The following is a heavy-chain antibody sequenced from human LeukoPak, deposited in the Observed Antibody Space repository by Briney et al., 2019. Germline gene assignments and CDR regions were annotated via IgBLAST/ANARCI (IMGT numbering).Heavy chain of an antibody. V-gene: IGHV1-18*01. D-gene: IGHD2-15*01. Sequence: GASVKVSCKASGYTFTSYGISWVRQAPGQGLEWMGWISAYNGNTNYAQKLQGRVTMTTDTSTSTAYMELRSLRSEDTAVYYCARDRGLIVVVVAATVWFDPWGQGTLVTVSS. CDR1: GYTFTSYG. CDR2: ISAYNGNT. CDR3: ARDRGLIVVVVAATVWFDP. J-gene: IGHJ5*02.